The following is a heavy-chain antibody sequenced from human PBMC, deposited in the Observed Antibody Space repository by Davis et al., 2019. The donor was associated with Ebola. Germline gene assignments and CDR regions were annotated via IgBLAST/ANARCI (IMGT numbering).Heavy chain of an antibody. V-gene: IGHV1-18*01. D-gene: IGHD5-12*01. J-gene: IGHJ4*02. CDR3: ARGRPWLWVATPVRFDY. CDR1: GYTFNRYG. CDR2: ISAYNGNT. Sequence: AASVKVSCKTSGYTFNRYGITWVRQAPGQGLEWMGWISAYNGNTNYAQKLQGRVTMTTDTSTSTAYMELRSLRSDDTAVYYCARGRPWLWVATPVRFDYWGQGILVTVSS.